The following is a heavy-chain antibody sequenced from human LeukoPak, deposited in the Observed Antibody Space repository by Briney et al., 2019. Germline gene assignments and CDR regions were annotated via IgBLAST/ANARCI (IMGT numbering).Heavy chain of an antibody. CDR1: GFTFSSYA. Sequence: PGGSLRLSCAASGFTFSSYAMSWVRQAPGKGLDWDVTISGSGGTTYYADSVKGRFTISRDNSTNTLYLQMNSLRAEDTAVYYCAKGYSSSWYYVSYYYYYMDVWGKGTTVTISS. CDR3: AKGYSSSWYYVSYYYYYMDV. CDR2: ISGSGGTT. V-gene: IGHV3-23*01. J-gene: IGHJ6*03. D-gene: IGHD6-13*01.